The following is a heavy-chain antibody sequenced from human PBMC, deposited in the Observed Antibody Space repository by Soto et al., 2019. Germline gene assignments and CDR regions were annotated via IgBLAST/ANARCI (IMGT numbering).Heavy chain of an antibody. D-gene: IGHD4-17*01. CDR2: INHSGST. CDR1: GGSFSGYY. Sequence: SETLSLTCAVYGGSFSGYYWSWIRQPPGKGLEWIGEINHSGSTNYNPSLKSRVTISVDTSKNQFSLKLSSVTAADTAVYYCGSTTVTTPADGYYYYYMDVWGKGTTVTVSS. V-gene: IGHV4-34*01. J-gene: IGHJ6*03. CDR3: GSTTVTTPADGYYYYYMDV.